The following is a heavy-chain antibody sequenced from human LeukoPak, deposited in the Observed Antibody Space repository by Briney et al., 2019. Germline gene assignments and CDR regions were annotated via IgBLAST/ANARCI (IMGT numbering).Heavy chain of an antibody. J-gene: IGHJ4*02. D-gene: IGHD6-13*01. Sequence: RGSLRLSCAASSFAFSDACISWVRQAPGKGREWVGRIKSKTNGGTTDYAAPVKGRFTIARDDSENTLYLQMNTVKTEDTAVYYCTTYTAPGTPYYFDYWGQGTLVTVSS. CDR1: SFAFSDAC. CDR2: IKSKTNGGTT. CDR3: TTYTAPGTPYYFDY. V-gene: IGHV3-15*01.